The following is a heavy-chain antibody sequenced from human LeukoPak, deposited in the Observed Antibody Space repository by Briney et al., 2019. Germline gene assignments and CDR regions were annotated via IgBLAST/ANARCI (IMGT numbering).Heavy chain of an antibody. D-gene: IGHD3-9*01. CDR2: IWYDGSNK. CDR3: ARDYDILTGFPRGGFDY. Sequence: GGSLRLSCAASGFTVSSNYMSWVRQAPGKGLEWVAVIWYDGSNKYYADSVKGRFTISRDNSKNTLYLQMNSLRAEDTAVYYCARDYDILTGFPRGGFDYWGQGTLVTVSS. J-gene: IGHJ4*02. CDR1: GFTVSSNY. V-gene: IGHV3-33*08.